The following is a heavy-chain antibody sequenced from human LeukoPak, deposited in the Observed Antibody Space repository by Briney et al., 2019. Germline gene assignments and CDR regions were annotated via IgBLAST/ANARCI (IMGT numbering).Heavy chain of an antibody. J-gene: IGHJ5*02. CDR2: ISYDGSNK. D-gene: IGHD6-13*01. Sequence: SGGSLRLSCAASGFTFSSYAMHWVRQAPGKGLEWVAVISYDGSNKYYADSVKGRFTISRDNSKNTLYLQMNSLRAEDTAVYYCARATGIAAAGSSWGQGTLVTVSS. V-gene: IGHV3-30-3*01. CDR3: ARATGIAAAGSS. CDR1: GFTFSSYA.